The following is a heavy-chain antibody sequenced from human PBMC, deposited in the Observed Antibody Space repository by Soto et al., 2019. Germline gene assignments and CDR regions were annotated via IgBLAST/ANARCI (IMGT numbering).Heavy chain of an antibody. Sequence: PSETLSLTCAVSGYSISSGYYWGWIRQPPGKGLEWIGSIYHSGSTYYNPSLKSRVTISVDTSKNQFSLKLSSVTAADRAVYYCARVRGYSYGGVDVWGQGTTVTVSS. CDR1: GYSISSGYY. V-gene: IGHV4-38-2*01. CDR3: ARVRGYSYGGVDV. D-gene: IGHD5-18*01. J-gene: IGHJ6*02. CDR2: IYHSGST.